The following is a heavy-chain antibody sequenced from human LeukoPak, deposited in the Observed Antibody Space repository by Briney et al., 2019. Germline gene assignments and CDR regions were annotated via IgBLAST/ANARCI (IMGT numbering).Heavy chain of an antibody. Sequence: GGSLGLSCAASGFTFSSYWMHWVRQAPGKGLVWVSRINSDGSSTSYAESVKGRFTISRDNAKNTLYLQMNSLRVEDTAVYYCAREPRGGRALFDYWGQGTLVTVSS. CDR1: GFTFSSYW. CDR2: INSDGSST. V-gene: IGHV3-74*01. D-gene: IGHD2-15*01. J-gene: IGHJ4*02. CDR3: AREPRGGRALFDY.